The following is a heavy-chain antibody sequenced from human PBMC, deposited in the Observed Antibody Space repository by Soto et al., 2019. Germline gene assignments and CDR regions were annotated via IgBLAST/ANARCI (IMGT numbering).Heavy chain of an antibody. CDR2: ISGSGDST. V-gene: IGHV3-23*01. CDR3: ARRGSGSYYDY. J-gene: IGHJ4*02. Sequence: EVQLLESGGGLVQPGGSLRLSCAASGFTFSNYDMNWVRQAPVKGLEWVSVISGSGDSTYHADTVKGRFTISRDNSKNTLYLQLKSPRAEDTAVYYCARRGSGSYYDYWGQGTLVTVSS. D-gene: IGHD1-26*01. CDR1: GFTFSNYD.